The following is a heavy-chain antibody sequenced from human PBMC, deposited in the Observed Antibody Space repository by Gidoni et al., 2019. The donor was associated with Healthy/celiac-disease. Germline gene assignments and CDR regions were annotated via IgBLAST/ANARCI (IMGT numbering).Heavy chain of an antibody. CDR2: IYYSGST. J-gene: IGHJ6*03. V-gene: IGHV4-30-4*01. CDR1: GGSISSGNYY. Sequence: QVQLQESGPGLVKPSQTLSITCTVSGGSISSGNYYWSWIRQPPGKGLEWIWYIYYSGSTYYNPSLKSRVTISVDTSKNQFSLKLSSVTAADTAVYYCAREVYFDWLVSGPYYYMDVWGKGTTVTVSS. D-gene: IGHD3-9*01. CDR3: AREVYFDWLVSGPYYYMDV.